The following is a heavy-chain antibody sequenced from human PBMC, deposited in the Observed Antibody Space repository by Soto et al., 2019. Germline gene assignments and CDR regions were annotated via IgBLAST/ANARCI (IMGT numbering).Heavy chain of an antibody. D-gene: IGHD2-2*01. CDR2: MRSDGSNK. Sequence: LRLSCEASGFIFSNYDMYWVRQGPGKGLEWVALMRSDGSNKYYVDSVKGRFTISRDNSKNVLFLQMDSLRAEDTAVYYCARAHISSEISMPQTFHHWGPGTLVTVSS. CDR1: GFIFSNYD. CDR3: ARAHISSEISMPQTFHH. V-gene: IGHV3-33*01. J-gene: IGHJ1*01.